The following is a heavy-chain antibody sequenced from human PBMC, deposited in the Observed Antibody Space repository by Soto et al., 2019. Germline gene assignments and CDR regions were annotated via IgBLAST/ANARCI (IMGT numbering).Heavy chain of an antibody. D-gene: IGHD6-6*01. CDR1: GYTFTSYG. J-gene: IGHJ4*02. CDR2: ISAYNGNT. Sequence: GASVNVSCKASGYTFTSYGISWVRQAPGQGLEWMGWISAYNGNTNYAQKLQGRVTMTTDTSTSTAYMELRSLRSDDTAVYYCAGPSIAARPLDYWGQGTLVTVSS. CDR3: AGPSIAARPLDY. V-gene: IGHV1-18*01.